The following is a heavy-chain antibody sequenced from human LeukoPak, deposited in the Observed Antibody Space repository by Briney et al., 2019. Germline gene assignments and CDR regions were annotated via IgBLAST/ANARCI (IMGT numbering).Heavy chain of an antibody. CDR1: GGSFSGYY. D-gene: IGHD6-19*01. Sequence: SETLSLTCAVYGGSFSGYYWSWIRQPPGKGLEWIGEINHSGSTEYNPSLKSRVTISVDTSKKQFSLKLSSVTAADTAVYYCASKLQIVVAGPYFDYWGQGTLVTVSS. V-gene: IGHV4-34*01. J-gene: IGHJ4*02. CDR2: INHSGST. CDR3: ASKLQIVVAGPYFDY.